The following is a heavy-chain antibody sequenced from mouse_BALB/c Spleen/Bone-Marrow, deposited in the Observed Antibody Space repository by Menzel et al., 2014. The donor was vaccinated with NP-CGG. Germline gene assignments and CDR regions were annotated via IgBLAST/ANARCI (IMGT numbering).Heavy chain of an antibody. CDR2: ISSGGSYT. V-gene: IGHV5-9-4*01. Sequence: EVKLMESGGGLVKPGGSLKLSCAASGFTLSSYAMSWVRQSPEKRLEWVAEISSGGSYTYYPDTVTGRFTISRDNAKNTLYLEMSSLRSEDTAMYYCARGGNYLDYWGQGTTLTVSS. CDR1: GFTLSSYA. CDR3: ARGGNYLDY. J-gene: IGHJ2*01.